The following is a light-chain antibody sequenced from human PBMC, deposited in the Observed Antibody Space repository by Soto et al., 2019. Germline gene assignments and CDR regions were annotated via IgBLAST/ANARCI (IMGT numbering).Light chain of an antibody. CDR2: GVN. J-gene: IGLJ2*01. V-gene: IGLV2-14*01. CDR1: SSDIGRYNY. Sequence: QSALTQPASVSGSPGQSITISCTGTSSDIGRYNYVSWYQQHPGKAPRLVISGVNKRSSGISNRFSGSKSGNTASLTISGLQADDEAIYYCASYTSTTTLVVFGGGTKLTVL. CDR3: ASYTSTTTLVV.